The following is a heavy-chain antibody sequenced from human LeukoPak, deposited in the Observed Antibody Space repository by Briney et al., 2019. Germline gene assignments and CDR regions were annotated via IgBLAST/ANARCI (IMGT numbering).Heavy chain of an antibody. CDR1: GFPFTNYV. V-gene: IGHV3-23*01. J-gene: IGHJ6*03. CDR3: AKGPNSDFWSGYSHYMDV. CDR2: ISGSGSST. D-gene: IGHD3-3*01. Sequence: GGSLRLSCAASGFPFTNYVMNWVRQAPGKGLEWVSGISGSGSSTYYAASVRGRFTISRDSSKNTVFLQMSSLRAEDTAAYYCAKGPNSDFWSGYSHYMDVWGKGTTAIVSS.